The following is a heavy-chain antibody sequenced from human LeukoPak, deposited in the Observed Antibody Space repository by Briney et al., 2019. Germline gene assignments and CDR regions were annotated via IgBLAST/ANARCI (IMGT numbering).Heavy chain of an antibody. D-gene: IGHD2-15*01. J-gene: IGHJ4*02. CDR1: GFTFSSYE. CDR2: ISSSGSAI. V-gene: IGHV3-48*03. CDR3: VRVKGSYFDY. Sequence: QPGGSLRLSCAVSGFTFSSYEMNWVRQAPGKGLEWLSYISSSGSAIYYVDSVKGRFAVSRDNAKNSLFLQMNSPRAEDTAVYYCVRVKGSYFDYWGQGALVTVSS.